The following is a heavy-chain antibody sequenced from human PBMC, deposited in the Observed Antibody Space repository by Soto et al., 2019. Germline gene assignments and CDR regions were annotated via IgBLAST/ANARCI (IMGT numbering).Heavy chain of an antibody. Sequence: GASVKVSCKASGGTFSSYAISWVRQAPGQGLEWMGGIIPIFGTANYAQKFQGRVTITADESTSTAYMELSSLRSEDTAVYYCATLWYGYSYGPPGGMDVWGQGTTVTVSS. J-gene: IGHJ6*02. V-gene: IGHV1-69*13. CDR1: GGTFSSYA. CDR3: ATLWYGYSYGPPGGMDV. CDR2: IIPIFGTA. D-gene: IGHD5-18*01.